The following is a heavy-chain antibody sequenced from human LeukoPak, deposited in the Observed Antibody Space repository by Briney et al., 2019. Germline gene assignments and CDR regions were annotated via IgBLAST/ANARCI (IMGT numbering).Heavy chain of an antibody. J-gene: IGHJ4*02. CDR2: INPNSGGT. CDR1: GYTFTSYG. V-gene: IGHV1-2*02. Sequence: ASVKVSCKASGYTFTSYGISWVRQAPGQGLEWMGWINPNSGGTNYAQKFQGRVTMTRDTSISTAYMELSRLRSDDTAVYYCARDPGREDYFDYWGQGTLVTVPS. CDR3: ARDPGREDYFDY.